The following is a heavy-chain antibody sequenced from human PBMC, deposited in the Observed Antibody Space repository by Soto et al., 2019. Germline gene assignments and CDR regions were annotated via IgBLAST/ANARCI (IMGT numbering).Heavy chain of an antibody. CDR1: GFTFSSYE. Sequence: GGSLRLSCAASGFTFSSYEMNWVRQAPGKGLEWVSYISSSGSTIYYADSVKGRFTISRDNAKNSLYLQMNSLRAEDTAVYYCARDQTFYYERHGPTKTGYWYFDLWGRGTLVTVSS. V-gene: IGHV3-48*03. D-gene: IGHD3-22*01. CDR3: ARDQTFYYERHGPTKTGYWYFDL. J-gene: IGHJ2*01. CDR2: ISSSGSTI.